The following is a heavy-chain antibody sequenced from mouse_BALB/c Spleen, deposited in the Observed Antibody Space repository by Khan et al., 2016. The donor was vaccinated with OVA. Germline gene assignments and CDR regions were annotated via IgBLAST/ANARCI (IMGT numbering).Heavy chain of an antibody. Sequence: EVELVESGGGLVKPGGSLKLSCAAIGFTFSDYYMYWVRQTPDERLEWVATISDGVSYIYYPDNVKGRFTISRANAKNNLYLQMSSLKSEDSAMSYCIRGYYGDPFAYWGHGTLVTVSA. CDR2: ISDGVSYI. D-gene: IGHD2-13*01. CDR3: IRGYYGDPFAY. J-gene: IGHJ3*01. V-gene: IGHV5-4*02. CDR1: GFTFSDYY.